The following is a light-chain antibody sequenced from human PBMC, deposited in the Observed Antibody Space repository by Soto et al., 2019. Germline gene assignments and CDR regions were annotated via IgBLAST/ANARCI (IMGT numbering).Light chain of an antibody. J-gene: IGKJ5*01. Sequence: EIVCTPSPGTPALSPGERGTLSCRGSQSVSSSYLAWYQQKPGQAPRLLIYGASSRATGIPDRFSGSGSGTDFTLTISRLEPEDFAVYYCQQYGSSLITFGQGTRLEIK. CDR3: QQYGSSLIT. CDR1: QSVSSSY. CDR2: GAS. V-gene: IGKV3-20*01.